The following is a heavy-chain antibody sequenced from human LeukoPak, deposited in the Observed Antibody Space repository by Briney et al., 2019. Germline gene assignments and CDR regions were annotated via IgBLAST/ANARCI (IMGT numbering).Heavy chain of an antibody. CDR3: ARGHLRYFDWLWNP. CDR2: ISAYNGNT. Sequence: ASVTVSCKASGYTFTSYGISWVRQAPGQGLEWMGWISAYNGNTNYAQTLQGRVTMTTDTSTSTAYMELRSLRSDDTAVYYCARGHLRYFDWLWNPWGQGTLVTVSS. D-gene: IGHD3-9*01. J-gene: IGHJ5*02. V-gene: IGHV1-18*04. CDR1: GYTFTSYG.